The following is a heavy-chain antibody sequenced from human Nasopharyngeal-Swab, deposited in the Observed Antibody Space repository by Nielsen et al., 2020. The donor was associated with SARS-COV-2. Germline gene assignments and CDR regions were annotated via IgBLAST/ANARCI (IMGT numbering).Heavy chain of an antibody. D-gene: IGHD3-3*01. Sequence: SETMSLTCTVSGGSISGYYWSWIRQPPGKGLEWFGNIYYTGSTKYNPSLKSRVTISIDTSKNQFSLKLSSVTAEDTAVYYCATGTSSGRANWFDPWGQGTLVTVSS. J-gene: IGHJ5*02. V-gene: IGHV4-59*01. CDR3: ATGTSSGRANWFDP. CDR1: GGSISGYY. CDR2: IYYTGST.